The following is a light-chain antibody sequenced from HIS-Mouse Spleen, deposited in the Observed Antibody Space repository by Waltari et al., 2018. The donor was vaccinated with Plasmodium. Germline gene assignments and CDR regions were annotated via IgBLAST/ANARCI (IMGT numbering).Light chain of an antibody. CDR3: CSYAGSYTWV. CDR1: SSDVGGYHY. J-gene: IGLJ3*02. V-gene: IGLV2-11*01. Sequence: QSALTQPRSVSGSPGQSVPISCPGTSSDVGGYHYVSWYQQHPGKAPKLMIYDVSKRPSGVPDRFSGSKSGNTASLTISGLQAEDEADYYCCSYAGSYTWVFGGGTKLTVL. CDR2: DVS.